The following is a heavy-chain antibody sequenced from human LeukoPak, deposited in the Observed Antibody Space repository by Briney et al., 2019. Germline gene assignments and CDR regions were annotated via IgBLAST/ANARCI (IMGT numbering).Heavy chain of an antibody. V-gene: IGHV1-2*06. D-gene: IGHD6-6*01. Sequence: GGSVKVSCKASGYTFTGYYMHWVRQAPGQGLEWMGRINPNSGGTNYAQKFQGRVTMTRDTSISTAYMELSRLRSDDTAVYYCARDLEGYYSSSSGEWGQGTLVAVSS. CDR1: GYTFTGYY. J-gene: IGHJ4*02. CDR2: INPNSGGT. CDR3: ARDLEGYYSSSSGE.